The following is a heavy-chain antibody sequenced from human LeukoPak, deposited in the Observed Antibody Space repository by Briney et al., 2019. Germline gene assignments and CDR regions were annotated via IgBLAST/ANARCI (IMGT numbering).Heavy chain of an antibody. CDR2: IYYSGTT. Sequence: SETLSLTCTVSGGSISSSNYHWGWIRQPPGRGLEWIGTIYYSGTTYYNPSLKSRVTISVDTSKNPFSLKLSSMTAADTAVYYCARFTVGATAVDCWGQGTLATVSS. J-gene: IGHJ4*02. V-gene: IGHV4-39*01. CDR3: ARFTVGATAVDC. CDR1: GGSISSSNYH. D-gene: IGHD1-26*01.